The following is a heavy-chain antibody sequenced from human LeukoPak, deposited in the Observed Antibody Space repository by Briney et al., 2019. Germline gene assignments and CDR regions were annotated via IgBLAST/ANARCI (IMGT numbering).Heavy chain of an antibody. Sequence: PSETLSLTCAVYGGSFSGYYWSWIRQPPGKGLEWIGEINHSGSTNYSPSLKSRVTISVDTSKNQFSLKLSSVTAADTAVYYCATYSDIVVVPAALYHHYYYYGMDVWGQGTTVTVSS. J-gene: IGHJ6*02. CDR3: ATYSDIVVVPAALYHHYYYYGMDV. D-gene: IGHD2-2*01. CDR2: INHSGST. V-gene: IGHV4-34*01. CDR1: GGSFSGYY.